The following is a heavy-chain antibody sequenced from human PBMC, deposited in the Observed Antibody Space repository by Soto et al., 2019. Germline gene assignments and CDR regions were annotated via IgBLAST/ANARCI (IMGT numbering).Heavy chain of an antibody. V-gene: IGHV3-48*02. J-gene: IGHJ5*02. CDR1: GFRFSVFG. CDR3: AGDRGGVVAGFNWLDP. D-gene: IGHD6-19*01. CDR2: ISSSSTTI. Sequence: LQESGGDLVQPGGSLRLSCAASGFRFSVFGMNWVRQAPGKGLEWIAYISSSSTTIVYGGSVEGRFTVSRDNVENSLYLQMKSLRDDDTAVYYCAGDRGGVVAGFNWLDPWGHGTPVTVST.